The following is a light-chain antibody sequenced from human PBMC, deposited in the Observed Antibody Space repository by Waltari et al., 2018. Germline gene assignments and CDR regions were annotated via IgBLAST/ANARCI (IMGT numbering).Light chain of an antibody. J-gene: IGKJ4*01. CDR1: QCVSSY. V-gene: IGKV3-11*01. CDR2: DAS. Sequence: EIVLTQSPATLSLSPGERATLSCRASQCVSSYLAWYQQKSGQAPRLPIYDASNRATGIPARFSGGGSGTDFTLTISSLEPEDFAVYYCQQRSDWLLTFGGGPRWRSN. CDR3: QQRSDWLLT.